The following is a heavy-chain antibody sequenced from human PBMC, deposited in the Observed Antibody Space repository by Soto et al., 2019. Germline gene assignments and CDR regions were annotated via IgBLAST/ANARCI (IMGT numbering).Heavy chain of an antibody. D-gene: IGHD3-10*01. CDR3: AINVLDRGAES. J-gene: IGHJ5*02. CDR1: GGSISSYY. CDR2: IYYSGST. Sequence: SETLSLTCTVSGGSISSYYWSWIRQPPGKGLEWIWYIYYSGSTNYNPSLKSRVTISLDMSKNQFSLKLSSVTAADTAVYYCAINVLDRGAESWGQGTPVTVSS. V-gene: IGHV4-59*08.